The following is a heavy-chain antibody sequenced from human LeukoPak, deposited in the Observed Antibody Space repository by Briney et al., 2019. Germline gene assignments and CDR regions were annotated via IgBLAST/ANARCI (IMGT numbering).Heavy chain of an antibody. CDR3: ARDQYGYYFDY. Sequence: GASVKVSCKASGYTFTSYAMNWVRQAPGQGLEWMGGIIPIFGTANYAQKFQGRVTITADESTSTAYMELSSLRSEDTAVYYCARDQYGYYFDYWGQGTLVTVSS. J-gene: IGHJ4*02. CDR2: IIPIFGTA. CDR1: GYTFTSYA. V-gene: IGHV1-69*13. D-gene: IGHD4-17*01.